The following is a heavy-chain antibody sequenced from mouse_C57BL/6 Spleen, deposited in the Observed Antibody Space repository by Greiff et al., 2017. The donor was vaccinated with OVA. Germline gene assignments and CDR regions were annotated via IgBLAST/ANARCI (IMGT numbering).Heavy chain of an antibody. CDR1: GFTFSDYG. CDR3: ARPLYSNYVEGFAY. D-gene: IGHD2-5*01. Sequence: EVQLVESGGGLVKPGGSLKLSCAASGFTFSDYGMHWVRQAPEKGLEWVAYISSGSSTIYYADTVKGRFTISRDNAKNTLFLQMTSLRSEDTAMYYCARPLYSNYVEGFAYWGQGTLVTVSA. J-gene: IGHJ3*01. CDR2: ISSGSSTI. V-gene: IGHV5-17*01.